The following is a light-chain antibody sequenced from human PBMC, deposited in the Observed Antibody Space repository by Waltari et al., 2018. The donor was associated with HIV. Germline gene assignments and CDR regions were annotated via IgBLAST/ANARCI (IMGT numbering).Light chain of an antibody. CDR3: ATWDDSLSVVV. CDR2: RNK. J-gene: IGLJ2*01. CDR1: SSNIGSNY. Sequence: QSVLTQPPSASGTPGQRVTISCSGSSSNIGSNYVYWYQQRPGTAPKLLIYRNKQRPSGVPDRFSGSKSGTSASLAISGLRSEDEADYYCATWDDSLSVVVFGGGTKLTVL. V-gene: IGLV1-47*01.